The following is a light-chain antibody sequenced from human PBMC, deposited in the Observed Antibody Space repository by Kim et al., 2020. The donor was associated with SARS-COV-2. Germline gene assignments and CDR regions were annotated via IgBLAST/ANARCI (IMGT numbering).Light chain of an antibody. J-gene: IGKJ2*01. Sequence: ASVGDRVTLTCRTSQGISGYLAWFQQQPGKAPKLLIYAASTLQSGVPSRFSGSGSGTEFTLTIGSLQPEDFATYYCQQLNSYPPTFGQGTKLEI. CDR2: AAS. CDR3: QQLNSYPPT. CDR1: QGISGY. V-gene: IGKV1-9*01.